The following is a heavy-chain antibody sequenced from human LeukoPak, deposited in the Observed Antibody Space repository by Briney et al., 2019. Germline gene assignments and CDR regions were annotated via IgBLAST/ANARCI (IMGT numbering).Heavy chain of an antibody. CDR1: GFIFSGAW. Sequence: GGSLRLSCAASGFIFSGAWLSWVRQAPGKGLEWVGRIKSKNNGGTTDYAAPVNGRFSISRDDSKNTLYLQMHSLKTEDTGVYYCMTLYVDYARWGQGTLDTVSS. CDR2: IKSKNNGGTT. D-gene: IGHD4-17*01. V-gene: IGHV3-15*01. CDR3: MTLYVDYAR. J-gene: IGHJ4*02.